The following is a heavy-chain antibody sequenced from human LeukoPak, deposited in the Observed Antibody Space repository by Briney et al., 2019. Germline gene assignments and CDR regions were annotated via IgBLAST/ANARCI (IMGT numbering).Heavy chain of an antibody. CDR1: GFTFDIYA. CDR3: ARDQVELCSSGSCYVIDN. J-gene: IGHJ4*02. V-gene: IGHV3-30*04. CDR2: MSYDGSNK. D-gene: IGHD2-15*01. Sequence: PGGSLRLSCAAPGFTFDIYAMHWVRQAPGKGLEWVAVMSYDGSNKYYADSVKGRFTISRDNSRNTLHLQMSSLRVADTAVYYCARDQVELCSSGSCYVIDNWGPGTLVAVSS.